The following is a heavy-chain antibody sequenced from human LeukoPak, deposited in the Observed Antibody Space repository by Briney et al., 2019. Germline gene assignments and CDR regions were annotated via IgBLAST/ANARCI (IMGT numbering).Heavy chain of an antibody. CDR3: ATEIGGGPYYFDY. CDR1: GYTFTDYY. V-gene: IGHV1-18*04. D-gene: IGHD2/OR15-2a*01. CDR2: ISAYNGNT. Sequence: GASVKVSCKTSGYTFTDYYIHWVRQAPGQGLEWMGWISAYNGNTNYAQRLQGRVIMTTDKSTTTAYMELISLTSEDTAVYYCATEIGGGPYYFDYWGQGTLVTVSS. J-gene: IGHJ4*02.